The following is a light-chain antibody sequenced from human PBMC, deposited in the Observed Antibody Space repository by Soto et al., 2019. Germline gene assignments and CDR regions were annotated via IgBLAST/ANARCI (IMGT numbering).Light chain of an antibody. Sequence: ILMTESPASLSVSLGERATLSCRASRSFSTNLAWYQQKPGQAPRLLIYGASTRATGIPDRFSGSGSGTDFTLTISRLEHEDFAVYYCQQYGNSPITFGQGTRLEIK. J-gene: IGKJ5*01. CDR3: QQYGNSPIT. V-gene: IGKV3-20*01. CDR1: RSFSTN. CDR2: GAS.